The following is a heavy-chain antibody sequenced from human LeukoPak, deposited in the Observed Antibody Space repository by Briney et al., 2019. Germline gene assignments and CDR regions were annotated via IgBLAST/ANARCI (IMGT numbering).Heavy chain of an antibody. Sequence: QAGGSLRLSCAASGFTFSNNWMTWVRQAPGKGLEWVSTISGSGGSTYYADSVKGRFTISRDNSKNTLYLQMNSLRAEDTAVYYCAKDRDGNYLNFDYWGQGTLVTVSS. J-gene: IGHJ4*02. CDR3: AKDRDGNYLNFDY. CDR1: GFTFSNNW. V-gene: IGHV3-23*01. CDR2: ISGSGGST. D-gene: IGHD1-26*01.